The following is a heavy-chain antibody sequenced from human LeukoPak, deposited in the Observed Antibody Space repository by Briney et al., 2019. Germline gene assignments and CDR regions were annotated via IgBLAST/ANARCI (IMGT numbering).Heavy chain of an antibody. Sequence: SETLSLTCAVYGGSFSGYYWSWIRQPPGKGLEWIGEINHSGSTNYNPSLKSRVTIYVDTSKNQFSLKLSSVTAADTAVYYCARGVNGWAYYYYYYMDVWGKGTTVTVSS. CDR2: INHSGST. V-gene: IGHV4-34*01. D-gene: IGHD3-16*01. CDR3: ARGVNGWAYYYYYYMDV. J-gene: IGHJ6*03. CDR1: GGSFSGYY.